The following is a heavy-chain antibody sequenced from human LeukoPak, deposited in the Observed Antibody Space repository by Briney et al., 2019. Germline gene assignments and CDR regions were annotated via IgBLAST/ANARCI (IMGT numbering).Heavy chain of an antibody. V-gene: IGHV3-23*01. CDR2: ISGSGGST. Sequence: PGGSLRLSCAASGFTFGSYGMHWVRQAPGKGLEWVSAISGSGGSTYYADSVKGRFTISRDNSKNTLYLQMNSLRAEDTAVYYCAKEGSHYYDSSGYYYDYWGQGTLVTVSS. CDR3: AKEGSHYYDSSGYYYDY. J-gene: IGHJ4*02. CDR1: GFTFGSYG. D-gene: IGHD3-22*01.